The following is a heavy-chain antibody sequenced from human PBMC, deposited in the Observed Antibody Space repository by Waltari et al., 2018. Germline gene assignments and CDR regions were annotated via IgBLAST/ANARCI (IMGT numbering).Heavy chain of an antibody. Sequence: EVQLVQSGAEVKKPGESLKISCKGSGYSFTSYWIGWVRQMPGKGLEWMGIIYPRNYDTRYSPSFQGQVTISADKSISTAYLQWSSLKASDTAMYYCARGARGSSYPRGIDYWGQGTLVTVSS. D-gene: IGHD6-6*01. J-gene: IGHJ4*02. CDR2: IYPRNYDT. CDR3: ARGARGSSYPRGIDY. CDR1: GYSFTSYW. V-gene: IGHV5-51*01.